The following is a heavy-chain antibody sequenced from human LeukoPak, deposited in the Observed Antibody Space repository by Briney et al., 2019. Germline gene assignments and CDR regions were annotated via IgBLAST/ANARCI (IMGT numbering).Heavy chain of an antibody. D-gene: IGHD5-12*01. CDR1: GFTFSSYW. V-gene: IGHV3-7*03. CDR2: IKEDGSEK. CDR3: ARDWSSGYEFGAFDI. Sequence: GGSLRLSCAGSGFTFSSYWMSWVRQAPGKGLEWGANIKEDGSEKYYVDSVKGRFTISRDNSKNTLYLQMNSLRAEDTDLYYCARDWSSGYEFGAFDIWGQGTMVTVSS. J-gene: IGHJ3*02.